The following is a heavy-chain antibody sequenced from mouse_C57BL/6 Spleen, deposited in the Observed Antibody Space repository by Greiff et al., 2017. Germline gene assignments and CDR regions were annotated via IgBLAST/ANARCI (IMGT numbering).Heavy chain of an antibody. D-gene: IGHD3-2*02. Sequence: VKLQESGPELVKPGASVKISCKASGYAFSSSWMNWVKQRPGKGLEWIGRIYPGDGDTNYNGKFKGQATVTADKSSSTAYMQLSSLTSEDSAVYFCARAGGSGYDYWGQGTTRTVSS. J-gene: IGHJ2*01. CDR2: IYPGDGDT. CDR3: ARAGGSGYDY. V-gene: IGHV1-82*01. CDR1: GYAFSSSW.